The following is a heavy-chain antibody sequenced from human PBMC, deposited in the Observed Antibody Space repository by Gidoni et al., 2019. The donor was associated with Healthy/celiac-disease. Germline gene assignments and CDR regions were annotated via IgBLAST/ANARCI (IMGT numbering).Heavy chain of an antibody. J-gene: IGHJ4*02. CDR3: TTELGG. V-gene: IGHV3-15*07. D-gene: IGHD3-16*01. CDR2: IKSKPDGGTT. Sequence: EVQLVESGGGLVKPGGSRRLSCAASGFTFSNAWMNWVRQAPGKGLEWVGRIKSKPDGGTTDYAAPVKGRFTISRDDSKNTLYLQMNSLKTEDTAVYYCTTELGGWGQGTLVTVSS. CDR1: GFTFSNAW.